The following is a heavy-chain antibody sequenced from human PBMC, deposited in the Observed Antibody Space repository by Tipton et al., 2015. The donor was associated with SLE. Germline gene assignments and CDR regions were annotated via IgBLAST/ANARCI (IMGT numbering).Heavy chain of an antibody. CDR3: ARHDYGDYGIWAFDM. CDR2: IYYTGST. V-gene: IGHV4-31*03. D-gene: IGHD4-17*01. Sequence: TLSLTCTVSGGSINSGGYYWSWICQHPGKGLEWIGYIYYTGSTFYNPSLNSRLTISVDTSKNQFSLKLSSVTAADTAVYYCARHDYGDYGIWAFDMWGRGTVVSVSS. CDR1: GGSINSGGYY. J-gene: IGHJ3*02.